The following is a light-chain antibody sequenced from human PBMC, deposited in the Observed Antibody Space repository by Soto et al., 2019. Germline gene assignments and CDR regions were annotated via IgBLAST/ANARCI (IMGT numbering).Light chain of an antibody. Sequence: QSVLTQPASVSGSPGQSITISCTGTSSDVGGYNYVSWYQQHPGKAPKHMIYEVSNRPSGVSNRFSGSKSGNTASLTISGLQAEDEADYYCSSYTSSSTLYVFGTGTRSPS. CDR3: SSYTSSSTLYV. CDR1: SSDVGGYNY. CDR2: EVS. V-gene: IGLV2-14*01. J-gene: IGLJ1*01.